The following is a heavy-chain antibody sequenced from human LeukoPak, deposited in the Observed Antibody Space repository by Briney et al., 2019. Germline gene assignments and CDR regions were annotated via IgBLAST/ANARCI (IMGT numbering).Heavy chain of an antibody. CDR3: ARDGWYSSRYGMDV. CDR1: GFTFSSYA. CDR2: ISYDGSNK. D-gene: IGHD6-13*01. J-gene: IGHJ6*02. V-gene: IGHV3-30-3*01. Sequence: GGSLRLSCAASGFTFSSYAMHWVRQAPGKGLEWVAVISYDGSNKYYADSVKGRFTISRDNSKNTLYLQMNSLRAEDTAVYYCARDGWYSSRYGMDVWGQGTTVTVSS.